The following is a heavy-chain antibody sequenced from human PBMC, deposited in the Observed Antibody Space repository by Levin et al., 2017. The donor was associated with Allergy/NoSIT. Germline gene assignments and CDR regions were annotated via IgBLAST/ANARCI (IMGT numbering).Heavy chain of an antibody. CDR2: IYSGGST. J-gene: IGHJ6*02. D-gene: IGHD4-11*01. CDR1: GFTVSSNY. Sequence: GESLKISCAASGFTVSSNYMSWVRQAPGKGLEWVSVIYSGGSTYYADSVKGRFTISRDNSKNTLYLQMNSLRAEDTAVYYCAGTVSDYYYYYYGMDVWGQGTTVTVSS. CDR3: AGTVSDYYYYYYGMDV. V-gene: IGHV3-53*01.